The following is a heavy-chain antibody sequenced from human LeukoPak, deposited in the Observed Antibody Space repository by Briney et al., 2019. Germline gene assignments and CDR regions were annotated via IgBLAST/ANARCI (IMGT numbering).Heavy chain of an antibody. V-gene: IGHV4-34*01. Sequence: SETLSLTCAVYGGSFSGYYWSWIRQPPGKGLEWIGEINHSGSTNYSPSLKSRVTISVDTSKNQFSLKLSSLTAADTAVYYCARDPSGSYPYGMDVWGQGTTVTVSS. J-gene: IGHJ6*02. CDR3: ARDPSGSYPYGMDV. CDR2: INHSGST. D-gene: IGHD1-26*01. CDR1: GGSFSGYY.